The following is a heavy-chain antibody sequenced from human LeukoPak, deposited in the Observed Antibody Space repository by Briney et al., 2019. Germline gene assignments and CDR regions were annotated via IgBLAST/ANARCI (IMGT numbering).Heavy chain of an antibody. Sequence: GGSLRLSCAASVFNFSSYWMSWVRPAPGKGLEWVANIKQDGSEKYYVDSVKGRFTISRDNAKNSLYLQMNSLRAEDTAVYYCARDSMVYAISPRTPHFDYWGQGTLDTVSS. CDR2: IKQDGSEK. CDR3: ARDSMVYAISPRTPHFDY. CDR1: VFNFSSYW. D-gene: IGHD2-8*01. J-gene: IGHJ4*02. V-gene: IGHV3-7*01.